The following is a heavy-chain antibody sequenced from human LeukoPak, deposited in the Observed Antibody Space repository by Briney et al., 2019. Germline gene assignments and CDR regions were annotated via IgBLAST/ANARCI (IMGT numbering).Heavy chain of an antibody. Sequence: VASVKVSCKASGYTFTSYGISWVRQAPGQGLEWMGWIIAYNGNTNYAQKLQGGVTMTTDTSTSTAYMELRSLRSDDTAVYYCARVTDNWGAGYYFDYWGQGTLVTVSS. J-gene: IGHJ4*02. CDR1: GYTFTSYG. CDR2: IIAYNGNT. D-gene: IGHD7-27*01. V-gene: IGHV1-18*01. CDR3: ARVTDNWGAGYYFDY.